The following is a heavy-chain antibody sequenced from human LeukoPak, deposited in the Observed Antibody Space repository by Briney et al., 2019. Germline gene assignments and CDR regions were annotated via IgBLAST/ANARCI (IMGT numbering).Heavy chain of an antibody. D-gene: IGHD3-10*01. Sequence: SETLSLTCTVSGGSINNYYWSWIRQPPGKGLEWIGNIFYSGSTYYSPSLKSRVTISLDTSRNQFSLKLTSVTAADTAVYYCAKFNGYGLVDIWGQGTMVTVSS. J-gene: IGHJ3*02. V-gene: IGHV4-59*12. CDR3: AKFNGYGLVDI. CDR1: GGSINNYY. CDR2: IFYSGST.